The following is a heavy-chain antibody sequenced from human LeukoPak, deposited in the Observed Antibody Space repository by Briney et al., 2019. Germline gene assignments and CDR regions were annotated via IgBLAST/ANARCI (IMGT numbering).Heavy chain of an antibody. CDR2: IRYDGSSK. CDR1: GFTFSSYG. D-gene: IGHD1-1*01. Sequence: HPGGSLRLSCAASGFTFSSYGMHWVRQAPGKGLEWVAFIRYDGSSKYYADSVKGRFTISRDNSKNTLYLQMNSLRAEDTAVYYCAKDTKQSFDYWGQGTLVTVSS. V-gene: IGHV3-30*02. J-gene: IGHJ4*02. CDR3: AKDTKQSFDY.